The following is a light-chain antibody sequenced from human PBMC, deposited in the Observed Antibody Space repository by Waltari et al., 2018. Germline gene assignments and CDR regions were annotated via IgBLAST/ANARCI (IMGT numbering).Light chain of an antibody. V-gene: IGKV1-5*03. CDR2: KAS. CDR1: QTITNW. J-gene: IGKJ2*01. CDR3: QQYDNYPYT. Sequence: DIQMTQSPSTLSASVGDRVTITCRASQTITNWLAWYQRTPGEAPKLLIYKASTLDMGVPSRFSGSGSGTEFTLTISRLQPDDFATYYCQQYDNYPYTFGQGTKLEIK.